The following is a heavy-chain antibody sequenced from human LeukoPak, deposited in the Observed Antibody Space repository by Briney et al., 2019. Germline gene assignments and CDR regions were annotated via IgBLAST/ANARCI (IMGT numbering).Heavy chain of an antibody. CDR3: ARSRAYRDAFDI. J-gene: IGHJ3*02. CDR2: IYYSGST. CDR1: GGSISSYY. V-gene: IGHV4-59*08. Sequence: SETLSLTCTVPGGSISSYYWSWIRQPPGKGLEWIGYIYYSGSTNYNPSLKSRVTISVDTSKNQFSLKLSSVTAADTAVYYCARSRAYRDAFDIWGQGTMVTVSS.